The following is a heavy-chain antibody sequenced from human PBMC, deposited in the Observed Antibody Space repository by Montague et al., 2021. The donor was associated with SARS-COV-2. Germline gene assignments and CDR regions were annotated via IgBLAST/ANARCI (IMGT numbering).Heavy chain of an antibody. Sequence: SLRLSCAASGFTFSSYAIHWVRQAPGKGLEWVAVISYDGINKYYADSVKGRFTISRDNSKNTLYLQMNSLRAEDTAVYYCARDPDYGDSVGIDYWGQGTLVTVSS. CDR2: ISYDGINK. D-gene: IGHD4-17*01. V-gene: IGHV3-30-3*01. CDR1: GFTFSSYA. J-gene: IGHJ4*02. CDR3: ARDPDYGDSVGIDY.